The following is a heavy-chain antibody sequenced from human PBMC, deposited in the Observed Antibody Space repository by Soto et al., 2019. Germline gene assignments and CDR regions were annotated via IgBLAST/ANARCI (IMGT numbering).Heavy chain of an antibody. D-gene: IGHD3-3*01. CDR2: IYWDVDK. Sequence: QITLKESGPTLVKPTQTLTLTCAFSGLSLTTNGLSVGWVRQPPGKALEWLALIYWDVDKRYSPSLKSRLTITRDTSKNQVVLTMTNMDPVDPATSYCALSSTDLNPAMDVWGQGTTVSVS. CDR1: GLSLTTNGLS. J-gene: IGHJ6*02. V-gene: IGHV2-5*02. CDR3: ALSSTDLNPAMDV.